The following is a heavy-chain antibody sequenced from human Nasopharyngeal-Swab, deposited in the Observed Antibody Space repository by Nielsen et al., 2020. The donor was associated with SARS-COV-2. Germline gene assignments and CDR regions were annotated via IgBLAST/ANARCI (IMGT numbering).Heavy chain of an antibody. J-gene: IGHJ4*02. CDR2: IYGGGFVT. CDR3: ASARGSFDY. V-gene: IGHV3-23*03. Sequence: VRQAPGKGLEWVALIYGGGFVTHYVDSVKGRFTVSRDDSRGTLSLQMSSLRVDDTAVYYCASARGSFDYWGQGAVVTVSS.